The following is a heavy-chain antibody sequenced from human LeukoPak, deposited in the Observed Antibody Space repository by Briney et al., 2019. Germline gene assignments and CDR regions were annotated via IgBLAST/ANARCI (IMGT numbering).Heavy chain of an antibody. CDR2: IKQDGSEK. D-gene: IGHD6-19*01. CDR3: AIQGRRYSSGWVPFDY. J-gene: IGHJ4*02. V-gene: IGHV3-7*01. Sequence: GGSLRLSCAASGFTFSSYWMSWVRQAPGKGLEWVANIKQDGSEKYYVDSVKGRFTISRDNAKNSLYLQMNSLRAEDTAVYYCAIQGRRYSSGWVPFDYWGQGTLVTGSS. CDR1: GFTFSSYW.